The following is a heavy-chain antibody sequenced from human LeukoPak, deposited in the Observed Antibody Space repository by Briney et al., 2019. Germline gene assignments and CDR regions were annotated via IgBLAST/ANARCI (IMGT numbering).Heavy chain of an antibody. CDR2: INPNSGGT. V-gene: IGHV1-2*04. CDR1: GGTFSSYA. Sequence: ASVKVSCKASGGTFSSYAISWVRQAPGQGLEWMGWINPNSGGTNYAQKFQGWVTMTRDTSISTAYMELSRLRSDDTAVYYCARDANGIAAAGPWGGMDVWGQGTTVTVS. CDR3: ARDANGIAAAGPWGGMDV. D-gene: IGHD6-13*01. J-gene: IGHJ6*02.